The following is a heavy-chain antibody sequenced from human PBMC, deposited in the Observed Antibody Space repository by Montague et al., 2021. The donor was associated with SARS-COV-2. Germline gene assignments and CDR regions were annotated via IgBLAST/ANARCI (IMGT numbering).Heavy chain of an antibody. CDR3: ARDTRIQLWFDRDYYYGMDV. D-gene: IGHD5-18*01. J-gene: IGHJ6*02. V-gene: IGHV6-1*01. CDR1: GGSVSSNSAA. CDR2: TYYRSKWYN. Sequence: CAISGGSVSSNSAAWNWIRQSPSRGLEWLGRTYYRSKWYNDYAVSVKSRITINPDTSKNQFSLQLNSATPEDTAVYYCARDTRIQLWFDRDYYYGMDVWGQGTTVTVSS.